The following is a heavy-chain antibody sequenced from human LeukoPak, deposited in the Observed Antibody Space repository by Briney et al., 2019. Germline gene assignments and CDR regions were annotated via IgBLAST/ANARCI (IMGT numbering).Heavy chain of an antibody. Sequence: GGSLRLSCVASGFTFSAYWMSWVRQAPGKGLEYMASIKQDGSETYYVDSVKGRFTISRDNAKDSLDLQMNNLRAEDTAVYYCARNEPYDSSGYYPNWGQGTLVTVSS. D-gene: IGHD3-22*01. CDR2: IKQDGSET. CDR1: GFTFSAYW. V-gene: IGHV3-7*03. J-gene: IGHJ4*02. CDR3: ARNEPYDSSGYYPN.